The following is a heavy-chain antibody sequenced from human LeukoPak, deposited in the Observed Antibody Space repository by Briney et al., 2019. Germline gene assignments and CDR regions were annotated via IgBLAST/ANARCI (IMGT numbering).Heavy chain of an antibody. CDR2: INYSGST. Sequence: SETLSLTCTLSGAAISTDNWAAGCRVPGKGLEWIGEINYSGSTIYNPSLNNRVLMSVHTTQNQVSLNLTSVTATDTAIYYCASALRDYDVLTGVAQGSFDPWGQGVLVTVSS. V-gene: IGHV4-59*08. CDR3: ASALRDYDVLTGVAQGSFDP. J-gene: IGHJ5*02. CDR1: GAAISTDN. D-gene: IGHD3-9*01.